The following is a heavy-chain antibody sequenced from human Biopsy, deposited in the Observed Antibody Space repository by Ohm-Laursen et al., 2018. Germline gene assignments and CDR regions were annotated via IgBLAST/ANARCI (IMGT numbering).Heavy chain of an antibody. CDR3: GNEVYGRDY. CDR1: SATFSDYY. D-gene: IGHD4-17*01. CDR2: INQSGEA. Sequence: SDTLSLTCTVYSATFSDYYWSWIRQPPGKGLEWIGQINQSGEAKYNPSLQSRVTISAEVSKNQFSLKLRSLTAADTAIYYCGNEVYGRDYWGQGARVTVSS. J-gene: IGHJ4*02. V-gene: IGHV4-34*08.